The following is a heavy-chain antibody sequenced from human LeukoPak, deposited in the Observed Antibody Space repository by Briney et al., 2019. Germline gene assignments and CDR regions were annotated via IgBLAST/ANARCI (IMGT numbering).Heavy chain of an antibody. D-gene: IGHD2-15*01. J-gene: IGHJ6*02. CDR2: IIPIFGTA. CDR3: ARAAVVVAAINYYYYGMDV. CDR1: GGTFSSYA. V-gene: IGHV1-69*01. Sequence: SVKVSCKASGGTFSSYAIGWVRQAPGQGLEWMGGIIPIFGTANYAQKFQGRVTITADESTSTAYMELSSLRSEDTAVYYCARAAVVVAAINYYYYGMDVWGQGTTVTVSS.